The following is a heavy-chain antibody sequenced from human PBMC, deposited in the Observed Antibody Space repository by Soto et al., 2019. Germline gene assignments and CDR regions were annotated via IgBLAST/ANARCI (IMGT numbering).Heavy chain of an antibody. Sequence: QVQLQESGPGLVKPSATLSLTCTVSGGSISSYYWSWIRQPPGKGLEWIGYIYYSGSTNYNPSLKSRVTTTVDTSKNQFSLQLSSVTAADTAVYYCARPNGGEYSYGYYAFDIWGQGTMVTVSS. CDR3: ARPNGGEYSYGYYAFDI. J-gene: IGHJ3*02. V-gene: IGHV4-59*08. CDR1: GGSISSYY. CDR2: IYYSGST. D-gene: IGHD5-18*01.